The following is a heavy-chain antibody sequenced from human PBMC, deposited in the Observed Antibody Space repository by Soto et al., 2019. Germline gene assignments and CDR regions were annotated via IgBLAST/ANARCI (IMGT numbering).Heavy chain of an antibody. J-gene: IGHJ6*02. V-gene: IGHV3-30-3*01. CDR3: GGDIFDWGKYFYSPREV. D-gene: IGHD3-9*01. CDR1: GFTFSSYA. CDR2: ISHDGNNR. Sequence: QVQLVESGGGVVQPGRSLRVSCAASGFTFSSYAMHWVRQAPGKGLEWVAVISHDGNNRFYTDSVKGRFTISRDNAKNPLYLKMTRLGSKDAAVYPCGGDIFDWGKYFYSPREVGGRGTTVPVPS.